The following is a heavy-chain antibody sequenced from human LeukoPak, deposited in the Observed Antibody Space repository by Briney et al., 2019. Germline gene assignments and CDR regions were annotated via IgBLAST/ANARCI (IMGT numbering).Heavy chain of an antibody. CDR1: GYTFTSYY. CDR3: ARKEKAYYDFWSGYSDWFDP. D-gene: IGHD3-3*01. J-gene: IGHJ5*02. CDR2: INPSGGST. Sequence: GASVKVSCKASGYTFTSYYMHWVRQAPGQGLEWMGMINPSGGSTSYAQKFQGRVTMTRDTSTSTVYMELSSLRSEDTAVYYCARKEKAYYDFWSGYSDWFDPWGQGTLVTASS. V-gene: IGHV1-46*01.